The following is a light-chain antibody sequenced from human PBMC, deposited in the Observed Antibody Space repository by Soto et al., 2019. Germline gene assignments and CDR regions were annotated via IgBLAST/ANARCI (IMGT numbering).Light chain of an antibody. V-gene: IGKV3-15*01. CDR3: QQYKMWPLT. CDR1: QSVASK. CDR2: DAS. J-gene: IGKJ4*01. Sequence: EIVLTQSPGILSLSPGERATLSCRASQSVASKFAWYQQRPGQAPRLLIYDASTRATGIPARFSGSGSGTEFTLTISSLQSEDFAVYYCQQYKMWPLTFGGGTKVEI.